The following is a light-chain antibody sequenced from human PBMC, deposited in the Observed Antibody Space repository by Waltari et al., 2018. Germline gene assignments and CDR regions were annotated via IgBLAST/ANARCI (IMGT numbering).Light chain of an antibody. CDR1: QSLASSY. CDR3: QQYGSSPPT. Sequence: EIVLTQSPGTLSLSPGERATLSCRASQSLASSYLDWYPQKPGQAPRILIYGASSRATGIPDRFSGSWSGTDFTLTINSLEPEDFAGYYCQQYGSSPPTFGQGTKLEIK. J-gene: IGKJ2*01. CDR2: GAS. V-gene: IGKV3-20*01.